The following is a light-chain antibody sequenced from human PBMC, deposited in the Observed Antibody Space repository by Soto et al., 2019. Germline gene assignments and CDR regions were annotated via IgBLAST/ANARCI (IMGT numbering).Light chain of an antibody. Sequence: DIVMTQSPDSLAVSLCERATINCKSSQSVLYSSNNKNYLAWYQQKPGQPPKLLIYWASTRESGVPDRFSGSGSGTDFTLTISSLQAEDVAVYYCQQYYSTLTWTFGQGTKVEIK. CDR3: QQYYSTLTWT. V-gene: IGKV4-1*01. CDR1: QSVLYSSNNKNY. CDR2: WAS. J-gene: IGKJ1*01.